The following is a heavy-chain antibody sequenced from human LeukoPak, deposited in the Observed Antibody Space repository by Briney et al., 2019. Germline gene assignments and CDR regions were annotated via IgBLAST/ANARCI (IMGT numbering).Heavy chain of an antibody. J-gene: IGHJ5*02. CDR1: GYTFTGYY. D-gene: IGHD6-13*01. V-gene: IGHV1-2*02. CDR2: INPNSGGT. Sequence: ASVKVSCKASGYTFTGYYMHWVRQAPGQGLEWMGWINPNSGGTNYAQKFQGRVTMTRDTSISTTYMELSRLRSDDTAVYYCAREQPYSSSRYRWFDPWGQGTLVTVSS. CDR3: AREQPYSSSRYRWFDP.